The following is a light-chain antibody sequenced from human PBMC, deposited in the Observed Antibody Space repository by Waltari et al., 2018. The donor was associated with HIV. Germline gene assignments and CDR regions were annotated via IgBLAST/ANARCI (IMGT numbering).Light chain of an antibody. Sequence: DIHWTQSPSFLSASVGDRVSIASRATTGVGRYLAWYQQKLGKAPKLLIYAASALQSGVPSRFIGSGSGTEFTLKIISLQPEYFATYYCQQLNGYPRTFGQGTKVERK. J-gene: IGKJ1*01. CDR2: AAS. V-gene: IGKV1-9*01. CDR1: TGVGRY. CDR3: QQLNGYPRT.